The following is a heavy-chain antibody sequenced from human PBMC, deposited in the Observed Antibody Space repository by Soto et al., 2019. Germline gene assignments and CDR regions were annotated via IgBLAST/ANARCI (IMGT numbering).Heavy chain of an antibody. CDR1: GRSISSGGYY. CDR3: TSIFGQLLAADFDT. CDR2: IYYSGST. V-gene: IGHV4-31*03. D-gene: IGHD3-10*02. Sequence: TLSLTCTVSGRSISSGGYYWSWIRQHPGKGLEWIGYIYYSGSTYYNPSLKSRVTISVDTSKSQFSLKMSSVTDADTAVYYCTSIFGQLLAADFDTWGQDTMLPVSS. J-gene: IGHJ3*02.